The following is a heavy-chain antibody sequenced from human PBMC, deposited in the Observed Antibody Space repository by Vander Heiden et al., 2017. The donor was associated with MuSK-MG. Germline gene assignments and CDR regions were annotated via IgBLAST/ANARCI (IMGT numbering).Heavy chain of an antibody. D-gene: IGHD4-17*01. CDR1: GYTFTGYY. V-gene: IGHV1-2*04. CDR3: ARDRFGDYTSFDYYYYMDV. CDR2: INPNSGGT. Sequence: QVQLVQSGAEVKKPGASVKVSCKASGYTFTGYYLHWVRQAPGQGLEWMGWINPNSGGTNYAQKFQGWVTMTRDTSISTAYMELSRLRSDDTAVYYCARDRFGDYTSFDYYYYMDVWGQGTTVTVYS. J-gene: IGHJ6*03.